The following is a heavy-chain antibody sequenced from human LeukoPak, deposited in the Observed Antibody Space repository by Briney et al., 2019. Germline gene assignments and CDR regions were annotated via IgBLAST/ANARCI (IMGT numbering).Heavy chain of an antibody. J-gene: IGHJ5*02. CDR1: GFTFSNFA. CDR2: ITGDYAT. D-gene: IGHD3-22*01. V-gene: IGHV3-23*01. CDR3: AKGAASGLVDWFDP. Sequence: PGGSLRLSCAASGFTFSNFAMMWVRQAPGKGLDWVSSITGDYATYSADPAKGRFTTSRDNSKNIVYLQMDSLRDDDTAVYYCAKGAASGLVDWFDPWGQGTLVTVSS.